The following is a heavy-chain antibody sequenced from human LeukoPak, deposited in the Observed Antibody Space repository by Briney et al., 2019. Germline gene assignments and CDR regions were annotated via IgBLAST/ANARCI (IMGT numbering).Heavy chain of an antibody. Sequence: GGSLRLSCVASGVAFSNSIMHWVRQAPGKGLEWVSAMSYDGFSKYYADSMKGRLTISRDDSKNTVYLQMKSLRPEDTAVYYCAREGHTSGYCGTFDVWGQGTTVAVS. CDR1: GVAFSNSI. D-gene: IGHD3-22*01. CDR3: AREGHTSGYCGTFDV. J-gene: IGHJ3*01. CDR2: MSYDGFSK. V-gene: IGHV3-30*04.